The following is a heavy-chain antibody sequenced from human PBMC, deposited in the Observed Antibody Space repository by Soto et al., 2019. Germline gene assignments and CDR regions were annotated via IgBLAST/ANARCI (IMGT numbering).Heavy chain of an antibody. CDR2: ISGGGGST. Sequence: GGSLRLSCAASGFSFSSYAMSWVRQAPGKGLEWVSGISGGGGSTDYADSVKGRFTISRDNSKNTLYLQLNSLRAEDTAVYYCAKDSGAVAGPYWGQGTLVTVSS. D-gene: IGHD6-19*01. J-gene: IGHJ4*02. CDR1: GFSFSSYA. CDR3: AKDSGAVAGPY. V-gene: IGHV3-23*01.